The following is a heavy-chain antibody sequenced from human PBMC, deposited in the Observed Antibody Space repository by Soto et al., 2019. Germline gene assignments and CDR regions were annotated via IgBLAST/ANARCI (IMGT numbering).Heavy chain of an antibody. Sequence: GGSLRLSCAASGFTFSSYWMHWVRQAPGKGLVWVSRINSDGSSTSYADSVKGRFTISRDNAKNTLYLQMNSLRAEDTAVYYCARVYYYDSSGYWSDYYYYGMDVWGQGTTVTVSS. CDR2: INSDGSST. D-gene: IGHD3-22*01. CDR3: ARVYYYDSSGYWSDYYYYGMDV. V-gene: IGHV3-74*01. J-gene: IGHJ6*02. CDR1: GFTFSSYW.